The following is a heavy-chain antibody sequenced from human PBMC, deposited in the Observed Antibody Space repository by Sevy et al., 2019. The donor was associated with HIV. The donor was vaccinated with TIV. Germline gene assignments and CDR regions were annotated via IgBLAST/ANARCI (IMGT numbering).Heavy chain of an antibody. V-gene: IGHV6-1*01. Sequence: SQTLPLTCAISGDSVSSNSVAWNWIRQSPSRGLEWLGRTYYRSTWHNDYAVSVKSRITINLDTSKNQFSLQLNSVTPEDTAVYYCARTTSGWFDYWGQGTPVTVSS. J-gene: IGHJ4*02. CDR1: GDSVSSNSVA. CDR2: TYYRSTWHN. CDR3: ARTTSGWFDY. D-gene: IGHD6-19*01.